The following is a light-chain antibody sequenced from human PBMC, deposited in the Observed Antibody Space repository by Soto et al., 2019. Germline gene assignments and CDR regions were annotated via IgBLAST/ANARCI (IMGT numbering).Light chain of an antibody. CDR3: SSYTSSSTLV. Sequence: QSVLTQPASVSGSPGQSITISCTGTSSDVGGYNYVSWYQQHPGKAPKLMIYDVSNRPSGVSNRFSGSKSGNTASLTISGLQAEDVADYYCSSYTSSSTLVFGTGPTLTVL. CDR1: SSDVGGYNY. J-gene: IGLJ1*01. CDR2: DVS. V-gene: IGLV2-14*01.